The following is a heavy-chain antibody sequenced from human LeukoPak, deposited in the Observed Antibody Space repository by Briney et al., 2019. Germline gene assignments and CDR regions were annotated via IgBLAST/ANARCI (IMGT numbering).Heavy chain of an antibody. Sequence: GGSLRLSCAASGFTFSSYSMNWVRQAPGKGLEWVSFISSSSSTIYYADSVKGRFTISRDNAKNSLYLQMNSLRAADTAVYYCARDRDTVTNSPPFVAYWGQGTLVTVSA. CDR1: GFTFSSYS. D-gene: IGHD4-17*01. V-gene: IGHV3-48*04. J-gene: IGHJ4*02. CDR3: ARDRDTVTNSPPFVAY. CDR2: ISSSSSTI.